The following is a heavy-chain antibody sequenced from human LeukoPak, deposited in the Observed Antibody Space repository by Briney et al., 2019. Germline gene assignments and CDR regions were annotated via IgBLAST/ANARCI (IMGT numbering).Heavy chain of an antibody. Sequence: GGSLRLSCAASGFTFTSYTIHWVRQAPGKGLDWVAVISYDEINKYYADSVRGRFTISRDNSKLYLQMNSLRAEDTAVYYCAREWSSGWLDYWGQGTLVTVSS. CDR2: ISYDEINK. V-gene: IGHV3-30-3*01. CDR3: AREWSSGWLDY. D-gene: IGHD6-19*01. CDR1: GFTFTSYT. J-gene: IGHJ4*02.